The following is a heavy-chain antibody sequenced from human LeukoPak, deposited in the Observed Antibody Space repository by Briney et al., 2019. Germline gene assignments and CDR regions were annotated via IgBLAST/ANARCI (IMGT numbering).Heavy chain of an antibody. CDR3: ARVKIAAASYLFDY. D-gene: IGHD6-13*01. J-gene: IGHJ4*02. CDR2: ISSSGSTI. V-gene: IGHV3-11*04. CDR1: GFTFSDYY. Sequence: GGSLRLSCAASGFTFSDYYMSWIRQAPGKGLEWVSYISSSGSTIYYADSVKGRFTISRDNAKNSLYLQMNSLRAEDTAVYYCARVKIAAASYLFDYWGQGTLVTVPS.